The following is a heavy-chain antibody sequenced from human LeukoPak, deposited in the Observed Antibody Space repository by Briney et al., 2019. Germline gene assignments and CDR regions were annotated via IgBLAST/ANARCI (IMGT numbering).Heavy chain of an antibody. CDR3: AKVDNWKYGHHDY. J-gene: IGHJ4*02. V-gene: IGHV3-23*01. CDR2: ISGSDGTT. CDR1: GFTFSSYA. Sequence: GGSLRLSCAASGFTFSSYAMSWVRQAPGKGLEWVSAISGSDGTTYYADSVKGRFTISRDNSKYTLSLQMNSLTAEDTAVYYCAKVDNWKYGHHDYWGQGTLVTVSS. D-gene: IGHD1-1*01.